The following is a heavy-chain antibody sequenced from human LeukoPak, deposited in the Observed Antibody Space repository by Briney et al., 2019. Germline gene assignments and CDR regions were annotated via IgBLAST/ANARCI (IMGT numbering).Heavy chain of an antibody. CDR1: GFIFSNYA. J-gene: IGHJ4*02. CDR3: AKDRGGYFGY. D-gene: IGHD3-10*01. CDR2: ISYDGSNK. V-gene: IGHV3-30*04. Sequence: GGSLRLSCAASGFIFSNYAMHWVRQAPGKGLEWVTLISYDGSNKYYADSVKGRFSISRDNSKNTLYLQMNSLRTDDTAVYYCAKDRGGYFGYWGQGTLVTVSS.